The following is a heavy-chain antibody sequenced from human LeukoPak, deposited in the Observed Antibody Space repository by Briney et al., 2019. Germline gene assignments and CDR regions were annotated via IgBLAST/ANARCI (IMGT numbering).Heavy chain of an antibody. J-gene: IGHJ4*02. CDR3: AIFSAAGN. CDR2: ISSSGSSI. D-gene: IGHD6-13*01. CDR1: GFTFSSYE. V-gene: IGHV3-48*03. Sequence: GGSLRLSCAASGFTFSSYEMNWVRQAPGRGLEWVSYISSSGSSIYYADSVKGRFTISRDNTKNSLYLQMNSLRAEDTAVYYCAIFSAAGNWGQGTLVTVSS.